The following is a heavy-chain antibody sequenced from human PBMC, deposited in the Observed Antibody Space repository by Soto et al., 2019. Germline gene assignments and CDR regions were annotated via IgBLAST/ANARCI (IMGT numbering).Heavy chain of an antibody. CDR1: GGSISDGYY. D-gene: IGHD3-22*01. CDR2: ISASGST. CDR3: ARRDRSGFSYWLDT. V-gene: IGHV4-31*03. Sequence: PSETLSLTCTVSGGSISDGYYWTWIRQHPGKGLELIGSISASGSTSYNPSLKSRLTVTEDKSKNQFSLNLRSVTAADTAVYYCARRDRSGFSYWLDTCGQGTLVTVSS. J-gene: IGHJ5*02.